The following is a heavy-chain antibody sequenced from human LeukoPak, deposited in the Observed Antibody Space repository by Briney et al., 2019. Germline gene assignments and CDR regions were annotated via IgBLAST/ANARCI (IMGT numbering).Heavy chain of an antibody. V-gene: IGHV3-21*01. CDR3: ARSGRGYEDAFDI. CDR1: GFTFSSYT. Sequence: GGSLRLSCAASGFTFSSYTMNWVRQAPGKGLEWVSSISSSSSYIYYADSVKGGLTISRDNAKNSLYLQMNSLRAEDTALYYCARSGRGYEDAFDIWGQGTMVTVSS. CDR2: ISSSSSYI. D-gene: IGHD5-12*01. J-gene: IGHJ3*02.